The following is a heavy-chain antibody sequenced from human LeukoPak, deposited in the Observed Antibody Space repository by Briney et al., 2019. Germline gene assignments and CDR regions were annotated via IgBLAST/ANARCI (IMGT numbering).Heavy chain of an antibody. D-gene: IGHD6-19*01. Sequence: ASVKVSCKASGYTFTSYDINWVRQATGQGLEWMGWMNPNSGNTGYAQKFQGRVTMTRNTSISTAYMELSSLRSEDTAVYYCARGGSSGWYPSSAALDYWGQGTVVTVSS. V-gene: IGHV1-8*01. CDR3: ARGGSSGWYPSSAALDY. CDR1: GYTFTSYD. CDR2: MNPNSGNT. J-gene: IGHJ4*02.